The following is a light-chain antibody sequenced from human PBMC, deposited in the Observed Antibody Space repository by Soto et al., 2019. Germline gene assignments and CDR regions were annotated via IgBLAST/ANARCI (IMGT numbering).Light chain of an antibody. Sequence: QSALTQPASVSGSPGQSITISCTGTSSDVGSYDYVSWYQQHPGKVPKLMIYEVTNRPSGVSNRFSGSKSGNTASLTISGLQPEDEADYYCSSYTSITTLVFGGGTKLTVL. CDR2: EVT. CDR1: SSDVGSYDY. J-gene: IGLJ2*01. CDR3: SSYTSITTLV. V-gene: IGLV2-14*01.